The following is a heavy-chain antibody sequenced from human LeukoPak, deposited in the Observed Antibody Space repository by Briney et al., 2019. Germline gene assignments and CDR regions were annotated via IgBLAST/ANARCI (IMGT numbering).Heavy chain of an antibody. CDR2: IYYSGST. CDR3: ARGRSYNTRFDP. J-gene: IGHJ5*02. Sequence: PSETLSLTCTVSGGSISSSSYYWGWIRQPPGKGLEWIGSIYYSGSTYYNPSLKSRVTISVDTSKNQFSLKLSSVTAADTAVYYCARGRSYNTRFDPWGQGTLVTVSS. V-gene: IGHV4-39*01. D-gene: IGHD1-1*01. CDR1: GGSISSSSYY.